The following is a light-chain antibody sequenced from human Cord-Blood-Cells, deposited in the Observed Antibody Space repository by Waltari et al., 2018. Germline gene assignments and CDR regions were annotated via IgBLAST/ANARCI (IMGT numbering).Light chain of an antibody. CDR3: QQYYSTPLT. CDR2: WAS. V-gene: IGKV4-1*01. Sequence: DIVMTQSPDSLAVSLGERATINSKSSQSVLYSSNNKNYLAWYQQKPGQPPKLLIYWASTRESGVPDRFSGSGSGTDFTLTISSLQAEDVAVYYCQQYYSTPLTFGGGTKVGIK. J-gene: IGKJ4*01. CDR1: QSVLYSSNNKNY.